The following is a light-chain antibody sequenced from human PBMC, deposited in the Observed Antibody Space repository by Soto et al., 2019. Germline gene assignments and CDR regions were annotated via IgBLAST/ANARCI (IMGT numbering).Light chain of an antibody. J-gene: IGLJ1*01. V-gene: IGLV2-14*01. CDR1: RSDVGRYNY. CDR2: EVG. Sequence: QSALTQPASVSGSPGQSITISCTGTRSDVGRYNYVSWYQQHPGKAPKLLIYEVGNRPSGVSFRFSGSKSGNTASLTISGLQAEDEADYYCSSYTARGTRVFGTGTKLTVL. CDR3: SSYTARGTRV.